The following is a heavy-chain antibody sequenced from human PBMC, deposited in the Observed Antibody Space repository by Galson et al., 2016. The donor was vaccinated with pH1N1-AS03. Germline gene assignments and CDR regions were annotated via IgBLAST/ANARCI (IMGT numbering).Heavy chain of an antibody. CDR3: AKSPGYCSAGSCSDQGYFDY. CDR1: GFTFDAYA. Sequence: SLRLSCAGSGFTFDAYAMHWVRQGPGKGLEWVSGIDRNSGTIGYTDSVKGRFTISRDNAKNSLYLEMNSLRAEDTALYYCAKSPGYCSAGSCSDQGYFDYWGPGTLVTVSS. D-gene: IGHD2-15*01. J-gene: IGHJ4*02. V-gene: IGHV3-9*01. CDR2: IDRNSGTI.